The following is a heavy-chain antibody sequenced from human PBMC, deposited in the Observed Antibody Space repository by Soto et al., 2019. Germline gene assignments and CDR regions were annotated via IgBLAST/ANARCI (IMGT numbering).Heavy chain of an antibody. J-gene: IGHJ3*02. CDR1: GYPVTAYY. V-gene: IGHV1-2*02. Sequence: QLHLVQSGAVVKKPGASVTVSCSASGYPVTAYYMLWVRQAPGRGLEWMGGINPATGAAKYTQTFQGRVTMTRGTSTSTVFMELSGLTSEDTAVFYCARGGGVGVAGSAAFDMWGQGTLVTVSS. CDR3: ARGGGVGVAGSAAFDM. D-gene: IGHD3-3*01. CDR2: INPATGAA.